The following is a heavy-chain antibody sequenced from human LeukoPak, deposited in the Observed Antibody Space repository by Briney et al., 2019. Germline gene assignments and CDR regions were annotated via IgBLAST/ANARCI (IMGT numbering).Heavy chain of an antibody. CDR3: ARNPYSSSWYGIDY. V-gene: IGHV4-34*01. J-gene: IGHJ4*02. Sequence: SETLSLTCADYGGSFSGYYWSWIRQPPGKGLKWIGEINHSGRTNYNPSLKSRVTISVDTSKNQFSLKLSSVTAAATAVYYCARNPYSSSWYGIDYWGQGTLVTVSS. D-gene: IGHD6-13*01. CDR2: INHSGRT. CDR1: GGSFSGYY.